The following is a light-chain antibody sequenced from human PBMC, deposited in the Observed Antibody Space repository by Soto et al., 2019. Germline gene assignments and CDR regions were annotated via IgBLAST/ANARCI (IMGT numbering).Light chain of an antibody. V-gene: IGKV3-20*01. CDR3: PQYDTAPHT. CDR1: QTVSSND. J-gene: IGKJ2*01. CDR2: GAF. Sequence: EIVLTQSPGTLFLSPGERATLSCRASQTVSSNDVDWYQQKPGQAPRLLIYGAFSRATGIPVRFSGSRSGTDFILTISRLEPEDSAVYSCPQYDTAPHTVGQGTKLEIK.